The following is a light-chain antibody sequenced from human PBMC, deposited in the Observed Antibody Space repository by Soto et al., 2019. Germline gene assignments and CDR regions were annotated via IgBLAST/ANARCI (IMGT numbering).Light chain of an antibody. CDR2: AAS. V-gene: IGKV1-27*01. CDR1: QSISNY. CDR3: QKYNSAPLT. J-gene: IGKJ4*01. Sequence: DIQMTPSPYTLSASVGDRVTMTCRARQSISNYLAWYQQKPGKVPKVLIYAASALQSGVPSRFSGSGSGTDFTLTISGLQPEDVATYYCQKYNSAPLTFGGGTKVDIK.